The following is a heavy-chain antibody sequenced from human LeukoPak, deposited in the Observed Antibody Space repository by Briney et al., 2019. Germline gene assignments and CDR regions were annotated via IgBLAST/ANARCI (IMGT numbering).Heavy chain of an antibody. J-gene: IGHJ5*02. Sequence: PGGSLRLSCAASGFTFSSYGMHWVRQAPGKGLEWVAFIRYDGSNKNYADSVKGRFTISRDNSKNTLYLQMNSLRAEDTAVFYCARSSYYYDSGSYLTGNWFDPWGQGTLVTVSS. CDR1: GFTFSSYG. CDR3: ARSSYYYDSGSYLTGNWFDP. D-gene: IGHD3-10*01. V-gene: IGHV3-30*02. CDR2: IRYDGSNK.